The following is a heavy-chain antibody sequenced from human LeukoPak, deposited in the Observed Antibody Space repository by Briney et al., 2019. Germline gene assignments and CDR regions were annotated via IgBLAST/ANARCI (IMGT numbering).Heavy chain of an antibody. Sequence: GGSLRLSCAASGFPFSSYSMTWVRQAPGKGLEWVANIKPDGTTKFYVDSVKGRFTISRDNALNSLYLQMNSLRAEDTAIYYCARGKGATIFGVVIKYYFDYWGQGTLVTVSS. CDR1: GFPFSSYS. J-gene: IGHJ4*02. V-gene: IGHV3-7*03. CDR3: ARGKGATIFGVVIKYYFDY. D-gene: IGHD3-3*01. CDR2: IKPDGTTK.